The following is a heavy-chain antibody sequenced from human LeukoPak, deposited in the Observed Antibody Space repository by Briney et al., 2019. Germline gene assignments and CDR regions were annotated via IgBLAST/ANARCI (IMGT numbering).Heavy chain of an antibody. D-gene: IGHD3-10*01. CDR2: INHSGST. CDR3: ARRRWFGELLYWYLDL. J-gene: IGHJ2*01. CDR1: GGSFGGYF. Sequence: SETLSLTCAVYGGSFGGYFWNWIRQPPGKGLEWIGEINHSGSTNYNSSLKSRVTISLDTSKNQFSLKLSSVTAADTAVYYCARRRWFGELLYWYLDLWGRGTLVTVSS. V-gene: IGHV4-34*01.